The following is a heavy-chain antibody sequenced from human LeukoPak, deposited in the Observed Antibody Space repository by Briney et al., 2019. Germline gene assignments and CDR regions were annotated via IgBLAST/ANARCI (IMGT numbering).Heavy chain of an antibody. CDR1: GGSISSSSYY. CDR3: ARQYTGVDY. J-gene: IGHJ4*02. Sequence: SETLSLTCTVSGGSISSSSYYWGWIRQPPGKGLEWIGSIYYSGSTYYNPSLKSRVTISVDTSKNQFSLRLSSVTAADTAVHYCARQYTGVDYWGQGTLVTVSS. CDR2: IYYSGST. D-gene: IGHD2-2*02. V-gene: IGHV4-39*01.